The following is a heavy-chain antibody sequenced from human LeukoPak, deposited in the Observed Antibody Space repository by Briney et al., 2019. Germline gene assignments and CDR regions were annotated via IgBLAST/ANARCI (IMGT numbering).Heavy chain of an antibody. Sequence: GGSLGLSCAASGFTFGNYAMSWVRRAPGKGLDWVSAISGPAFTTYYADSVKGRFTVSRDNSKETLYLQMNSLTAEDTAVYYCAKAGVELATISPFDIWGQGTMVTVSS. V-gene: IGHV3-23*01. D-gene: IGHD5-24*01. CDR3: AKAGVELATISPFDI. CDR2: ISGPAFTT. J-gene: IGHJ3*02. CDR1: GFTFGNYA.